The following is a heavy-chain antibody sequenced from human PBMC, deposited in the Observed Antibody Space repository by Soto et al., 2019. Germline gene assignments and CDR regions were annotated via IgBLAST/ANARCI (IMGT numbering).Heavy chain of an antibody. CDR1: KFTFSSYW. CDR3: ASWVGYCSGSTCSDAFDI. CDR2: INSDGSNT. D-gene: IGHD2-15*01. J-gene: IGHJ3*02. Sequence: GGSLRLSCATSKFTFSSYWMHWVRQGPGKGLVWVSRINSDGSNTDYADSVKGRFTISRDNAKNTLYLQMNSLRAEDTAVYYSASWVGYCSGSTCSDAFDIWGQGTMVTVSS. V-gene: IGHV3-74*01.